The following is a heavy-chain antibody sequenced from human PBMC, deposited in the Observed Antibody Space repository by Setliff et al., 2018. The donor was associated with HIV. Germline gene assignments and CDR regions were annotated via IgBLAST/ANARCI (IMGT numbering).Heavy chain of an antibody. J-gene: IGHJ4*02. V-gene: IGHV1-69*13. CDR1: GGTFSSYE. D-gene: IGHD2-15*01. CDR2: IIPIYGTP. CDR3: ARGAVDDDYFEY. Sequence: SVKVSCKASGGTFSSYEMSWVRQAPGQGPEWMGGIIPIYGTPNYAQRFQGRVTITADESTSTAYMDLSSLTSDDTAVYYCARGAVDDDYFEYWGQGTLVTVSS.